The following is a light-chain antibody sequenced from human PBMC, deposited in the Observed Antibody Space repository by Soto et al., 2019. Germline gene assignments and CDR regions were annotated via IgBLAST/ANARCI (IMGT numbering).Light chain of an antibody. CDR1: QSLLHSNGYNY. CDR3: MQVLQTLLFT. Sequence: DIVMTQSPLSLPVTPGEPASISCRSSQSLLHSNGYNYLDWYLQKPGQSPQLLIYLGSNRASGVPDRFSGSGSGTDSTLKISRVEAEDVGVYYCMQVLQTLLFTFGPGTKVDIK. CDR2: LGS. V-gene: IGKV2-28*01. J-gene: IGKJ3*01.